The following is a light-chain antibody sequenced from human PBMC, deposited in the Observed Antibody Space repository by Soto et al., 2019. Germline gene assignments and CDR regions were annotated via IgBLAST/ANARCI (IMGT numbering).Light chain of an antibody. J-gene: IGKJ5*01. V-gene: IGKV3-20*01. Sequence: EVVLTQSPGTLSLSPGERATLSCRASHSIGSSYLAWYQQKPGQAPRLLIYGASSRATGIPDRFSGGGSGTDFSLTISRLGPEDFAVYYCQQYSSSPITFGQGTRLEIK. CDR3: QQYSSSPIT. CDR2: GAS. CDR1: HSIGSSY.